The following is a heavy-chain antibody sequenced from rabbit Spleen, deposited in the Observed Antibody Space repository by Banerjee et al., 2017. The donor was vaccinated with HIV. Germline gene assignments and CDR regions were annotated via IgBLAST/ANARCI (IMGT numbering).Heavy chain of an antibody. Sequence: EQLEESGGGLVKPEGSLTLTCKASGFSFSDRDVMCWVRQAPGKGLEWIACINTATGKAVYANWAKGRLTISKTSSTTVTLQMTSLTVADTATYFCARGPTFGYGHLDLWGPGTLVTVS. V-gene: IGHV1S45*01. J-gene: IGHJ4*01. CDR3: ARGPTFGYGHLDL. CDR1: GFSFSDRDV. CDR2: INTATGKA. D-gene: IGHD6-1*01.